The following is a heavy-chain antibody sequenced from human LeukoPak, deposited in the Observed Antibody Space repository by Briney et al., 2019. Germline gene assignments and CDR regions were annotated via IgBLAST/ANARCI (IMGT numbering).Heavy chain of an antibody. J-gene: IGHJ2*01. D-gene: IGHD2-21*01. Sequence: GGSLRLSCAASGFTFSSYAMNWVRQAPGKGREWVSSISSNGGSTTYADSVKGRFNISRDNSKNTLYLQMNSLRAEDTAVYYCVKSIPHWYFDLWGRGTLVTVSS. CDR3: VKSIPHWYFDL. CDR2: ISSNGGST. CDR1: GFTFSSYA. V-gene: IGHV3-23*01.